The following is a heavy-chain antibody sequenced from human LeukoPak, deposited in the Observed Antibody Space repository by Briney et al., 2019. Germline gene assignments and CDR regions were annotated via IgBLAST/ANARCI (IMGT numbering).Heavy chain of an antibody. CDR3: AIDPYYYDGSGSLDY. Sequence: KDGESMKISCKGSGYSFTSYWITWVRQMPGKGLEWLGRIDPSDSYTDYSPSFQGHVTISADKSISTAYLQWSSLKASDTAMYYCAIDPYYYDGSGSLDYWGQATVV. V-gene: IGHV5-10-1*01. CDR2: IDPSDSYT. J-gene: IGHJ4*02. D-gene: IGHD3-22*01. CDR1: GYSFTSYW.